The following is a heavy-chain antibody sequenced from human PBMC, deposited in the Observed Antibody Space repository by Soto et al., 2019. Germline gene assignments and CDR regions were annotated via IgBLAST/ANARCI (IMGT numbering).Heavy chain of an antibody. CDR2: ISTNGVGT. Sequence: EVQLVESGGGLAQPGGSLRLSCAASGFTLSGYAMDWVHQAPGKGLEYVSGISTNGVGTYYANSVQGRFTISRDNSKNTVYLQMGSLRPEDMAVYYCARRARPDFYYMDVWGKGTTVTVSS. D-gene: IGHD6-6*01. CDR3: ARRARPDFYYMDV. CDR1: GFTLSGYA. V-gene: IGHV3-64*01. J-gene: IGHJ6*03.